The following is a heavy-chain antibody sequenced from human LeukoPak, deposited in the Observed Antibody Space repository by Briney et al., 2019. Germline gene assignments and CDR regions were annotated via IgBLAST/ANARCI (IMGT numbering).Heavy chain of an antibody. V-gene: IGHV3-30*02. CDR2: IRYDGNNK. CDR3: AKGLAADTAFDY. Sequence: AGGSLRLSCAASGFTFSSYGMHWVRQAPGKGLEWVAFIRYDGNNKYYADSVKGRFTISRDNSKNTLYLQMNSLRAEDTAVYYCAKGLAADTAFDYWGQGTLVTVSS. CDR1: GFTFSSYG. D-gene: IGHD6-25*01. J-gene: IGHJ4*02.